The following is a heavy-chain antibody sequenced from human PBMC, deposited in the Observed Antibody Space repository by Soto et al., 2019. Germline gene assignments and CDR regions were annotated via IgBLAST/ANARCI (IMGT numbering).Heavy chain of an antibody. J-gene: IGHJ6*02. V-gene: IGHV1-18*01. CDR3: ARDPGFGFGYSYAFAMDV. Sequence: QVQRVQSGAEVNKPGASVKVSCKASGYTFSNYGISWVRQGPGQGLEWMGWISGYNGNTHYEEKVQDRIKMTTDTSTSTTYLELRSLRSDDTAVYFCARDPGFGFGYSYAFAMDVWGQGTTVTVSS. CDR2: ISGYNGNT. CDR1: GYTFSNYG. D-gene: IGHD5-18*01.